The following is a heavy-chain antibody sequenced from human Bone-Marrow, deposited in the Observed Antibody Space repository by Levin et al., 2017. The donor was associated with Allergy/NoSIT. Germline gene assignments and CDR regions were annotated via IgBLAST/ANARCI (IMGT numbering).Heavy chain of an antibody. Sequence: GGSLRLSCAASGFTFSSYAMHWVRQAPGKGLEWVAVISYDGSNKYYADSVKGRFTISRDNSKNTLYLQMNSLRAEDTAVYYCARDPRQWLVEFSFWFDPWGQGTLVTVSS. D-gene: IGHD6-19*01. CDR2: ISYDGSNK. CDR1: GFTFSSYA. V-gene: IGHV3-30-3*01. CDR3: ARDPRQWLVEFSFWFDP. J-gene: IGHJ5*02.